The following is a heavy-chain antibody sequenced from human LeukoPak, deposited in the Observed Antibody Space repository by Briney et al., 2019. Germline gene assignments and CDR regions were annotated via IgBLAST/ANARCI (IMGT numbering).Heavy chain of an antibody. J-gene: IGHJ4*02. V-gene: IGHV3-23*01. CDR3: AKGSRSSSPRSYFDY. Sequence: GGSLRLSCAASGFTFSSYWMHWVRQAPGKGLVWVSSISGSGASTYYADSVKGRFTISRDNSKSTLFLQMNSLRAEDTAVYYCAKGSRSSSPRSYFDYWGQGTLVTVSS. CDR1: GFTFSSYW. D-gene: IGHD6-13*01. CDR2: ISGSGAST.